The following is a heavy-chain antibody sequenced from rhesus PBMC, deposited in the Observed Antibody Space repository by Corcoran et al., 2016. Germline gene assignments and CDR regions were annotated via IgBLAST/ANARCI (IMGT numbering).Heavy chain of an antibody. CDR1: GGSISSSIW. CDR3: ARHLYESGYFL. CDR2: LYGGSGMT. J-gene: IGHJ4*01. Sequence: QVQLQESGPGLVKHSETLSLTCAVSGGSISSSIWWSWIRQCPGKGLEWIVYLYGGSGMTIYNPSLKSRVTISTDTSKNQFSLKLSSVTAADTAVYYCARHLYESGYFLWGQGVLVTVSS. D-gene: IGHD3-28*01. V-gene: IGHV4-65*01.